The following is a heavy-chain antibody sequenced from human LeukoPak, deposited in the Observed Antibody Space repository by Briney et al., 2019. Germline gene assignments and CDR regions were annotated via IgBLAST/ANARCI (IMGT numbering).Heavy chain of an antibody. D-gene: IGHD3-3*01. J-gene: IGHJ3*02. CDR1: GFTFSSYW. V-gene: IGHV3-74*01. CDR3: ARGRFWSGYDAFDI. Sequence: PGGFLRLSCASSGFTFSSYWMHWVRQAPGKGLVWVSRINSDGSSTSYADSVKGRLTISRDNAKNTLYLQMNSLRAEDTAVYYCARGRFWSGYDAFDIWGQGTMVTVSS. CDR2: INSDGSST.